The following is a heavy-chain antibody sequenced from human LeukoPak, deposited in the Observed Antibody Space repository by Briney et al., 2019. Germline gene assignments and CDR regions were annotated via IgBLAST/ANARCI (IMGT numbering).Heavy chain of an antibody. CDR1: GFTFNSYA. V-gene: IGHV3-23*01. J-gene: IGHJ4*02. CDR3: AKDQNRSGYNGDYFDY. D-gene: IGHD3-22*01. Sequence: PGGSLRLSCAASGFTFNSYAMSWGRRAPGKGLEWVSGIIGSGGSTYYADSVKGRFTISRDNSKITLYLQMNSLRPEDTAVYYCAKDQNRSGYNGDYFDYWGQGTLVTVSS. CDR2: IIGSGGST.